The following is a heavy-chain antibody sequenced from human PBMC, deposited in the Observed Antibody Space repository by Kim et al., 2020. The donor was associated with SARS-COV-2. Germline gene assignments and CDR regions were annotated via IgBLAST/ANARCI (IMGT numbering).Heavy chain of an antibody. CDR1: GGSISSSNW. CDR3: ARETRDYDSSGYRHYGIVSAGWFDP. J-gene: IGHJ5*02. Sequence: SETLSLTCAVSGGSISSSNWWSWVRQPPGKGLEWIGEIYHSGSTNYNPSLKSRVTISVDKSKNQFSLKLSSVTAADTAVYYCARETRDYDSSGYRHYGIVSAGWFDPWGQGTLVTVSS. CDR2: IYHSGST. D-gene: IGHD3-22*01. V-gene: IGHV4-4*02.